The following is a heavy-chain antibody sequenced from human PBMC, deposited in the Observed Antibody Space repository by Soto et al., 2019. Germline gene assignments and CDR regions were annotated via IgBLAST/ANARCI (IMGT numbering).Heavy chain of an antibody. V-gene: IGHV3-23*01. CDR1: RFIFHDYS. CDR3: DKVNGHYPWGFDC. J-gene: IGHJ4*02. Sequence: PXETISLSCAASRFIFHDYSMSWVRQAPGKGLDWVALITSTGDRIYYADFVKGRFTISRDNSNKTLYLQISSLGAGDSATYSCDKVNGHYPWGFDCWGRRTRVGVSS. D-gene: IGHD3-9*01. CDR2: ITSTGDRI.